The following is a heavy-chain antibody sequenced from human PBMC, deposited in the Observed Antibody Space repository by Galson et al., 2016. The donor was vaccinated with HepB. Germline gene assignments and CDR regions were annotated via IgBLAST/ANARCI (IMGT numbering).Heavy chain of an antibody. V-gene: IGHV4-39*02. Sequence: ETLSLTCTVSGGSISSSHSYYWGWIRQPPGRGLEWIGTISYHGKTYYHPSLKSRVTISVDTSRNQFSLRLSSVTATDTAVYYCASDDYWGQGTLVTGSS. CDR2: ISYHGKT. J-gene: IGHJ4*02. CDR3: ASDDY. CDR1: GGSISSSHSYY.